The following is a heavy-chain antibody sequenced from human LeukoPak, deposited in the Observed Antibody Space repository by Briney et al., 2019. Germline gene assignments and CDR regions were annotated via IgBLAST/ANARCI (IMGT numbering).Heavy chain of an antibody. J-gene: IGHJ4*02. V-gene: IGHV3-23*01. CDR3: AKDGRRGYFDF. D-gene: IGHD1-26*01. Sequence: GGSLRLSCVVSGISLSNYGMTWVRQAPGKGLEWVSSIARSGGNAFYADSVEGRFTISRDNSNNTLFLQMNSVRVEDTAVYYCAKDGRRGYFDFWGRGTPVTVSS. CDR2: IARSGGNA. CDR1: GISLSNYG.